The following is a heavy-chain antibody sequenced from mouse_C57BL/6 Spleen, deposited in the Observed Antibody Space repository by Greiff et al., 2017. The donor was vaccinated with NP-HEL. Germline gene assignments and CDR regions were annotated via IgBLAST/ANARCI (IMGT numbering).Heavy chain of an antibody. Sequence: LQESGAELVKPGASVKMSCKASGYTFTTYPIEWMKQNHGKSLEWIGNFHPYNDDTKSNEKFKGKATLTVEKSSSTVYLELSRLTSDDSAVYYCARGRVGLRRENYFDYWGQGTTLTVSS. V-gene: IGHV1-47*01. CDR2: FHPYNDDT. CDR3: ARGRVGLRRENYFDY. D-gene: IGHD2-4*01. J-gene: IGHJ2*01. CDR1: GYTFTTYP.